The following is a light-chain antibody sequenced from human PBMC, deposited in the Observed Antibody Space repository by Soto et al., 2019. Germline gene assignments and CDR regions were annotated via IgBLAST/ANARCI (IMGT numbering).Light chain of an antibody. CDR2: AAS. Sequence: IQMTQSPSSLSASVGDRVTTTCRASQSISSYLNWFQQKPGKAPKLLIYAASTLQSGVPSRFSGSGSGTDFTLTISSLQPEDFATYYCQQSHSTPITFGQGTKVDIK. CDR1: QSISSY. V-gene: IGKV1-39*01. CDR3: QQSHSTPIT. J-gene: IGKJ1*01.